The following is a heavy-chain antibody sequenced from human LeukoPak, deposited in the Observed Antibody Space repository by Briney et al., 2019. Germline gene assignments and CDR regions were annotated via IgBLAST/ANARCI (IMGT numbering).Heavy chain of an antibody. V-gene: IGHV1-46*01. CDR2: INPSGGST. D-gene: IGHD5-18*01. Sequence: ASVTVSCKASGYTFTGYYMHWVRQAPGQGLEWMGIINPSGGSTSYAQKFQGRVTMTRDMSTSTVYMELSSLRSEDTAVYYCARDIPDTAMVTYDYWGQGTLVTVSS. J-gene: IGHJ4*02. CDR3: ARDIPDTAMVTYDY. CDR1: GYTFTGYY.